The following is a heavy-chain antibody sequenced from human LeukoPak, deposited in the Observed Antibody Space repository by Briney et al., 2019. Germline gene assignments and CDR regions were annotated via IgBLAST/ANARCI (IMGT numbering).Heavy chain of an antibody. Sequence: GGSLRLSCSASGFIFSSYAMHWVRQAPGKGLECVSAISSYGGSTYYADSVKGRFTIYRDNSMNTLYLQVSSLRAEDSALYYCVKDRASGYDSLGYWGQGTLVTVSS. CDR2: ISSYGGST. CDR1: GFIFSSYA. J-gene: IGHJ4*02. V-gene: IGHV3-64D*09. CDR3: VKDRASGYDSLGY. D-gene: IGHD5-12*01.